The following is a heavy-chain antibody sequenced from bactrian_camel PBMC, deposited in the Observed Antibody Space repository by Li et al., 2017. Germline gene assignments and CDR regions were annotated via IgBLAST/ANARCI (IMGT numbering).Heavy chain of an antibody. J-gene: IGHJ4*01. V-gene: IGHV3S40*01. CDR1: GFRLTNYD. CDR3: AVEPTTYYSPCSEG. D-gene: IGHD2*01. Sequence: DVQLVESGGGLVQPGGSLRLSCVASGFRLTNYDMSWVRQAPGKGLHQAPGKGFEWVSAIKSDRSMTYYADSVKGRFTISQDNAKNTVYLQMNSLKPEDTAVYYCAVEPTTYYSPCSEGWGQGTQVTVS. CDR2: IKSDRSMT.